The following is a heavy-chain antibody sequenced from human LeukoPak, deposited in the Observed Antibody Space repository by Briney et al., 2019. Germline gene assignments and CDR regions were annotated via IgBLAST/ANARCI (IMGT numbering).Heavy chain of an antibody. V-gene: IGHV1-69*13. CDR2: IIPIFGTT. CDR1: GGTFSSYA. D-gene: IGHD1-1*01. Sequence: GASVKASCKASGGTFSSYAISWVRQAPGQGLEWMGGIIPIFGTTNYAQKFQGRVTITADESTSTAYMELSSLRSEDTAVYYCARKVWNDRNDYWGQGTLVTVSS. CDR3: ARKVWNDRNDY. J-gene: IGHJ4*02.